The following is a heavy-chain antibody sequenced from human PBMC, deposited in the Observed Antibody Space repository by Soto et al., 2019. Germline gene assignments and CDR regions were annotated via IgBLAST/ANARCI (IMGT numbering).Heavy chain of an antibody. V-gene: IGHV3-9*01. Sequence: SLKISCAASGFTFDDYAMHWVRQAPGKGLEWVSGISWNSGSIGYADSVKGRFTISRDNAKNSLYLQMNSLRAEDTALYYCAKDSSSWYWYFDLWGRGTLVTVSS. CDR3: AKDSSSWYWYFDL. CDR2: ISWNSGSI. D-gene: IGHD6-13*01. J-gene: IGHJ2*01. CDR1: GFTFDDYA.